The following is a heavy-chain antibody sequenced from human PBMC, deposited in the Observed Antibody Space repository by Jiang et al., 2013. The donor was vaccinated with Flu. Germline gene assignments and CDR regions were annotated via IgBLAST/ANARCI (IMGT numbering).Heavy chain of an antibody. CDR3: ARGLDAFDI. CDR1: GDSVSTNSAA. CDR2: TYFRSKWYN. Sequence: SGDSVSTNSAAWNWIRQSPSRGLQWLGRTYFRSKWYNDYAVFLKSRISINPDTSKNQLSLQLNSVTPEDTAVYYCARGLDAFDIWGQGTMVTVSS. V-gene: IGHV6-1*01. J-gene: IGHJ3*02.